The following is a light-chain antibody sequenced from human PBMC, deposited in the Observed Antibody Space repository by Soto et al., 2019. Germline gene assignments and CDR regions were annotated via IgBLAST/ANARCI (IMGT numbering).Light chain of an antibody. CDR3: QQYGSSPWT. V-gene: IGKV3-20*01. CDR2: GAS. Sequence: EIVLTQSPGTLSLSPGERATLSCRASQSVSSSYLAWDQQKPGQAPRLLIYGASSRATGIPARFSGSGSGTDFTLTISRLEPEDFAVYYCQQYGSSPWTFGQGTKVEIK. CDR1: QSVSSSY. J-gene: IGKJ1*01.